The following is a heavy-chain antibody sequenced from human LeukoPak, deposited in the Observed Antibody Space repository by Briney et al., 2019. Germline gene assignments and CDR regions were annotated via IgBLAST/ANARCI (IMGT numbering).Heavy chain of an antibody. Sequence: GGPLRLSCAASGFTFSSYAMSWVRQAPGKGLEWVSAISGSGGSTYYADSVKGRFTISRDNSKNTLYLQMNSLRAEDTAVYYCAKEADDWLLTPGFGAFDIWGQGTMVTVSS. J-gene: IGHJ3*02. CDR1: GFTFSSYA. CDR3: AKEADDWLLTPGFGAFDI. CDR2: ISGSGGST. V-gene: IGHV3-23*01. D-gene: IGHD3-9*01.